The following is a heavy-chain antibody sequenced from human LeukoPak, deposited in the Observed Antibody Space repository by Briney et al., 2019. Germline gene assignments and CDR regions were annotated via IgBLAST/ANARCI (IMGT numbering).Heavy chain of an antibody. V-gene: IGHV3-53*01. J-gene: IGHJ6*03. D-gene: IGHD1-1*01. CDR2: FYSGGTT. CDR1: GFTVSSSY. Sequence: PGGSLRLSCVASGFTVSSSYMGWVRQATGKGLEWASVFYSGGTTYYPDSVKGRFTISRDNSESTLFLQMDNLRAEDTAVYYCARLEQNSFYYMDVWGKGTTVTVSS. CDR3: ARLEQNSFYYMDV.